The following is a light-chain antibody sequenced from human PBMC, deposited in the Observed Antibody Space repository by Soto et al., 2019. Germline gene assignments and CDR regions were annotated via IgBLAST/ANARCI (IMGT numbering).Light chain of an antibody. V-gene: IGKV1-33*01. CDR2: DVS. CDR3: QHFDSLPRFT. CDR1: QDIRNH. J-gene: IGKJ2*01. Sequence: DIQMTQAPSSLSASVGDRVTITCQASQDIRNHLNWYQHRPGKAPKLLIYDVSNLETGVPSRFIGSRSGTDFTFTISSLQPEDVATYYCQHFDSLPRFTFGQGTKLQLK.